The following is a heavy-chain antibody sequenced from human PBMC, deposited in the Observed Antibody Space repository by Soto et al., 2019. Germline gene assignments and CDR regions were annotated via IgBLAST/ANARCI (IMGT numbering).Heavy chain of an antibody. CDR3: ARVVRYFDTPYGMDV. Sequence: PGGSLRLSCAASGFTLSTYAMSWVRQAPGKGLEWVSGIGGSGSNTYYADSVKGRFTISRDNSKNTLFLQMNSLRAEDTAEYYCARVVRYFDTPYGMDVWGQGTTVTVS. CDR2: IGGSGSNT. V-gene: IGHV3-23*01. CDR1: GFTLSTYA. D-gene: IGHD3-9*01. J-gene: IGHJ6*02.